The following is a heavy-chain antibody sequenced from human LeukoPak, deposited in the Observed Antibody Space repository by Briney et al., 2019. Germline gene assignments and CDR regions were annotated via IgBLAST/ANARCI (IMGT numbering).Heavy chain of an antibody. Sequence: ASVKVSCKASGGTFSSYAISWVRQAPGQGLEWMGRIIPILGIANYAQKFQGRVTITADKSTSTAYMELSSLRSEDTAVYYCARQGIVVVPAAMSANWFDLWGQGTLVTVSS. CDR2: IIPILGIA. CDR3: ARQGIVVVPAAMSANWFDL. J-gene: IGHJ5*02. V-gene: IGHV1-69*04. CDR1: GGTFSSYA. D-gene: IGHD2-2*01.